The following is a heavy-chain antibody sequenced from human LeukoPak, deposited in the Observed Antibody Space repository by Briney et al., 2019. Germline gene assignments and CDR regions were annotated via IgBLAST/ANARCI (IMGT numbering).Heavy chain of an antibody. V-gene: IGHV3-23*01. CDR3: AKHLQKMSESADRFSPFDY. CDR2: IDNSGGRT. D-gene: IGHD3-16*02. J-gene: IGHJ4*02. Sequence: GGSLRLSCAASGFTFSNYAMSWVRQAPGRGLDWVSSIDNSGGRTFYADSVKGRFTFSRDNSRNTLYLQVNSLRVEDTAVYYCAKHLQKMSESADRFSPFDYRGQGTLVTVSS. CDR1: GFTFSNYA.